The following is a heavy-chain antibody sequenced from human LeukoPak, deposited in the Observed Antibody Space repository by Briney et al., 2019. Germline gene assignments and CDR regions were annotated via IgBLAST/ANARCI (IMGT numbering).Heavy chain of an antibody. CDR2: ISSSSSYI. J-gene: IGHJ4*02. CDR3: AIRIPPARSTVYFDY. CDR1: GFTFSSYS. D-gene: IGHD4-17*01. V-gene: IGHV3-21*01. Sequence: GGSLRLSCAASGFTFSSYSMNWVRQAPGKGLEWVSSISSSSSYIYYADSVKGRFTISRDNAKNSLYLQMNSLRAEDTAVYYCAIRIPPARSTVYFDYWGQGTLVTVSS.